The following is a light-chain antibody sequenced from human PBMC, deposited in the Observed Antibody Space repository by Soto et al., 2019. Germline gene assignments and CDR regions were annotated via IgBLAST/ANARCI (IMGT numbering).Light chain of an antibody. J-gene: IGLJ1*01. V-gene: IGLV2-14*01. CDR3: SSYASSSSYV. CDR2: EVT. CDR1: SSDVGGYNH. Sequence: QSVLTQPASVSGSPGQSITISCTGTSSDVGGYNHVSWYQIHPGKAPKLIIYEVTGRPSGVSYRFSGSKSGNSASLTISGPQAEDEADYYCSSYASSSSYVFGGGTKVTVL.